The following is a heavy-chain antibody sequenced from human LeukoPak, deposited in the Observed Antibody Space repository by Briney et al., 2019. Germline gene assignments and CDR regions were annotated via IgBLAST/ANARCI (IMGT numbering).Heavy chain of an antibody. Sequence: GKSLRLSCAASGFTFSNYMMHWVRQAPGKGLDWVAVILEDGRYQYYADSVKGRFTISRDNSKNTLFLQMNSLRAEDTAVYYCARDQGGVGYWGQGTLVTVSS. CDR1: GFTFSNYM. CDR3: ARDQGGVGY. CDR2: ILEDGRYQ. D-gene: IGHD3-16*01. V-gene: IGHV3-30*04. J-gene: IGHJ4*02.